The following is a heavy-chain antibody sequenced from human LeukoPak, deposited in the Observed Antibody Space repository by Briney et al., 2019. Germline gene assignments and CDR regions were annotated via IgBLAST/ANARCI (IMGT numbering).Heavy chain of an antibody. D-gene: IGHD6-13*01. CDR1: GFTFSSYS. CDR3: ARAQRAAAGTD. CDR2: ISSSSSTI. V-gene: IGHV3-48*01. J-gene: IGHJ1*01. Sequence: GGSLRLSCAASGFTFSSYSMNWVRQAPGKGLEWVSYISSSSSTIYYADSVKGRFTISRDNAKSSLYLQMNSLRAEDTAVYYCARAQRAAAGTDWGQGTLVTVSS.